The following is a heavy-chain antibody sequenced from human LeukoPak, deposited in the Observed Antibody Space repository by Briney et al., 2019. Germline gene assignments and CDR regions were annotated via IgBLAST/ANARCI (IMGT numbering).Heavy chain of an antibody. V-gene: IGHV3-11*01. Sequence: PGGSLRLSCAASGFTFNDYYMSWIRQAPGKGLEWVSHISSSGSTMYYADSVKGRFTISRDNAKNSLYLQMNSLRAEDMALYYCAKDMGNWNDGPFDYWGQGTLVTVSS. CDR2: ISSSGSTM. J-gene: IGHJ4*02. D-gene: IGHD1-1*01. CDR3: AKDMGNWNDGPFDY. CDR1: GFTFNDYY.